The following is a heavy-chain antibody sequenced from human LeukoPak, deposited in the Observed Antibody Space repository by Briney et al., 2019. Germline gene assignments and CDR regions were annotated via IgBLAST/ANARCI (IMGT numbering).Heavy chain of an antibody. D-gene: IGHD3-16*01. V-gene: IGHV3-9*01. CDR2: ISWNSGSI. J-gene: IGHJ6*02. CDR1: GFTFDDYA. Sequence: GGSLRLSCAASGFTFDDYAMHWVRQAPGKGLEWVSGISWNSGSIGYADSVKGRFTISRDNAKNSLYLLMNSLRAEDTALYYCAKPRWGSGWSYGMDVWGQGTTVTVSS. CDR3: AKPRWGSGWSYGMDV.